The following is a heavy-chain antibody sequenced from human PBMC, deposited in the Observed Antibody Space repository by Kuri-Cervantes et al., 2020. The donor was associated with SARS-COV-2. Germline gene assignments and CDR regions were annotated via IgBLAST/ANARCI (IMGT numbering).Heavy chain of an antibody. J-gene: IGHJ6*03. CDR2: INSDGSST. D-gene: IGHD3-16*02. CDR3: ARVRLRLGELSFNYYYYYYMDV. Sequence: LSLTCAASGFTFSSYWMHWVRQAPGKGLVWVSRINSDGSSTSYADSVKGRFTPSRDNAKNTLYLQMNSLRAEDTAVYYCARVRLRLGELSFNYYYYYYMDVWGKGTTVTVSS. CDR1: GFTFSSYW. V-gene: IGHV3-74*01.